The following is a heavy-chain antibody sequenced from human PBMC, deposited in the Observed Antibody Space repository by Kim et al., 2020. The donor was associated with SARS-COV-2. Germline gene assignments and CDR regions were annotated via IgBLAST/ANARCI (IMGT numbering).Heavy chain of an antibody. Sequence: GGSLRLSCSASGFTFSSYAMHWVRQAPGKGLEYVSAISSNGGSTYYADSVKGRFTISRDNSKNTLYLQMSSLRAEDTAVYYCVKVWGVVVPAAIGYYGMDVWGQGTTVTVSS. J-gene: IGHJ6*02. D-gene: IGHD2-2*01. CDR2: ISSNGGST. CDR3: VKVWGVVVPAAIGYYGMDV. V-gene: IGHV3-64D*06. CDR1: GFTFSSYA.